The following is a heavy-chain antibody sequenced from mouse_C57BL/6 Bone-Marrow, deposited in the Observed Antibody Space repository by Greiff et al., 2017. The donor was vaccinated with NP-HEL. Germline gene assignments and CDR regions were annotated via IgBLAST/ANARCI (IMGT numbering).Heavy chain of an antibody. Sequence: EVKLMESGEGLVKPGGSLKLSCAASGFTFSSYAMSWVRQTPEKRLEWVAYISSGGDYIYYVDTVKGRFTISRDNARNTLYLQMSSLKSEDTAMYYCTRDRGGSDWYFDVWGTGTTVTVSS. CDR2: ISSGGDYI. V-gene: IGHV5-9-1*02. D-gene: IGHD1-1*01. CDR3: TRDRGGSDWYFDV. J-gene: IGHJ1*03. CDR1: GFTFSSYA.